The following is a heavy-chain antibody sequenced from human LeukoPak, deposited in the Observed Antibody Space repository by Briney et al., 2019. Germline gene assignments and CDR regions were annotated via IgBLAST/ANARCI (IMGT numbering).Heavy chain of an antibody. CDR2: IIPILGIA. CDR1: GYTFTSYG. D-gene: IGHD3-9*01. CDR3: ATLRYFDWLSSY. V-gene: IGHV1-69*04. Sequence: GASVKVSCKASGYTFTSYGISWVRQAPGQGLEWMGRIIPILGIANYAQKFQGRVTITADKSTSTAYMELSSLRSEDTAVYYCATLRYFDWLSSYWGQGTLVTVSS. J-gene: IGHJ4*02.